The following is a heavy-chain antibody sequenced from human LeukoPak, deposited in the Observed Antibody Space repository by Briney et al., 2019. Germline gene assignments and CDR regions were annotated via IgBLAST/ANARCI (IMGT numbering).Heavy chain of an antibody. V-gene: IGHV4-4*09. J-gene: IGHJ3*02. CDR2: IYTSGST. CDR1: GSISGYY. D-gene: IGHD2-2*01. Sequence: SETLSLTCTVSGSISGYYWSWIRQPPGKGLEGIGYIYTSGSTNYNPSPESRVTISVDTSKNQFSLDLSSVTAADTAVYYCARQKCTSTSCLTKNAFDIWGQGTMVTVSS. CDR3: ARQKCTSTSCLTKNAFDI.